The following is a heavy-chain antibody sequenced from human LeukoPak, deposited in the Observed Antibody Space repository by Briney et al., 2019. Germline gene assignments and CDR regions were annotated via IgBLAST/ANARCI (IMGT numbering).Heavy chain of an antibody. Sequence: SETLSLTCAVSGGSISSGGYSWSWIRQPPGKGLEWIGYIYHSGSTYYNPSLKSRVTISVDRSKNQFSLKLSSVTAADTAVYYCARVRGVTTFDYWGREPWSPSPQ. CDR1: GGSISSGGYS. CDR3: ARVRGVTTFDY. V-gene: IGHV4-30-2*01. J-gene: IGHJ4*02. CDR2: IYHSGST. D-gene: IGHD2-21*02.